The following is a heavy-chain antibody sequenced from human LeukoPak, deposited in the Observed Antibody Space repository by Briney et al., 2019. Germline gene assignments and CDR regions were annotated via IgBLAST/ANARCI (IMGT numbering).Heavy chain of an antibody. V-gene: IGHV4-30-2*01. Sequence: PSQTLSLTCAVSGGSISSGGYSWSWIRQPPGQGLEWIGYIYHSGSTYYNPSLKSRVTISVDRSKNQFSLKLSSVTAADTAVYYCAKLTSDMDVWGQGTTVTVSS. CDR1: GGSISSGGYS. D-gene: IGHD2-2*01. J-gene: IGHJ6*02. CDR3: AKLTSDMDV. CDR2: IYHSGST.